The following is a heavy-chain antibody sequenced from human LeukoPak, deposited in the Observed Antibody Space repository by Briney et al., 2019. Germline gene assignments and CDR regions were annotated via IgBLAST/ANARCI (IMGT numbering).Heavy chain of an antibody. CDR1: GFTFSNYA. J-gene: IGHJ6*03. Sequence: GGSLRLSCAASGFTFSNYAMSWVRQAPGKGLEWVSAISGSASSTYHADSVKGRFSISRDNSKNMLNLQMNSLRAEDTAVYYCAKDRCSNGIGCLYYYMDVWGKGSTVTIYS. V-gene: IGHV3-23*01. CDR2: ISGSASST. CDR3: AKDRCSNGIGCLYYYMDV. D-gene: IGHD2-8*01.